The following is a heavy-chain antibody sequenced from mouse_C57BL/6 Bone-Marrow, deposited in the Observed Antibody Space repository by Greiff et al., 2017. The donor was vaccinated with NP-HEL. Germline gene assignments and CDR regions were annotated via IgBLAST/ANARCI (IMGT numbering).Heavy chain of an antibody. Sequence: EVKLQESGPELVKPGASVKMSCKASGYTFTDYNMHWVKQSHGKSLEWIGYINPNNGGTSYNQKFKGKATLTVNKSSSTAYMELRSLTSEDSAVYYCARCSSNYSWFAYWGQGTLVTVSA. D-gene: IGHD2-5*01. V-gene: IGHV1-22*01. CDR3: ARCSSNYSWFAY. J-gene: IGHJ3*01. CDR1: GYTFTDYN. CDR2: INPNNGGT.